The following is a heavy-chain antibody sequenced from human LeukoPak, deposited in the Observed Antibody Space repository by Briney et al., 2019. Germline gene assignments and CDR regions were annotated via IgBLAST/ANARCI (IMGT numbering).Heavy chain of an antibody. CDR3: ARVVNFWSGYYNSYWFDP. Sequence: SETLSLTCTVSGGSISSYYWSWIRQPPGKGLEWIGHIYYSGSTNYNPSLKSRVTISVDTSKNQFSLKLSSVTAADTAVYYCARVVNFWSGYYNSYWFDPWGQGTLVTASS. CDR2: IYYSGST. V-gene: IGHV4-59*01. CDR1: GGSISSYY. D-gene: IGHD3-3*01. J-gene: IGHJ5*02.